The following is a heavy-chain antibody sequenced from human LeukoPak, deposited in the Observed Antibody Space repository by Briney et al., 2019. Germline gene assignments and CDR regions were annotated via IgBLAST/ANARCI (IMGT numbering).Heavy chain of an antibody. D-gene: IGHD2-8*01. CDR1: GYTLSQYA. V-gene: IGHV1-3*04. CDR2: INSGNSNT. J-gene: IGHJ6*02. Sequence: ASVKVSCKASGYTLSQYAMHWVRQAPGQRPEWMGWINSGNSNTKYDQKFQGRVTITRDTSANTAYMELSSLRSEDTAVYYCARVTNVLYGMDVWGQGTTVTVSS. CDR3: ARVTNVLYGMDV.